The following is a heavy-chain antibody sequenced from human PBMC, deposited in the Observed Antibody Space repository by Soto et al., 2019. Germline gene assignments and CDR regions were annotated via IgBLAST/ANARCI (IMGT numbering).Heavy chain of an antibody. CDR3: AREGRGKKAGYNGLVSLGY. CDR2: IIPIFNST. CDR1: GSRFSNYV. Sequence: SVKVSCKVSGSRFSNYVISCVRQAPGHGLEWLGRIIPIFNSTKYAQSFQGRVTITADKSTSTASLELSSLRSDDTAVYYCAREGRGKKAGYNGLVSLGYWGQGTLVTVSS. J-gene: IGHJ4*02. D-gene: IGHD2-2*02. V-gene: IGHV1-69*06.